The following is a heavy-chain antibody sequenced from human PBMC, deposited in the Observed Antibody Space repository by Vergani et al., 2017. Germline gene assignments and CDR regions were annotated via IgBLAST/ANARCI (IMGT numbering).Heavy chain of an antibody. CDR3: ARDRHYYDSSGYFSRWFDP. CDR2: ISYDGSNK. Sequence: QVQLVESGGGVVQPGRSLRLSCAASGFTFSSYAMHWVRQAPGKGLEWVAVISYDGSNKYYADSVKGRFTISRDNAKNSLYLQMNSLRAEDTAVYYCARDRHYYDSSGYFSRWFDPWGQGTLVTVSS. CDR1: GFTFSSYA. V-gene: IGHV3-30*07. D-gene: IGHD3-22*01. J-gene: IGHJ5*02.